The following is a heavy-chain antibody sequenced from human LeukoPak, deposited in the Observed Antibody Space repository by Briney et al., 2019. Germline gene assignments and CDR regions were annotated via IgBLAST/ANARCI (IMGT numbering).Heavy chain of an antibody. CDR3: VRDPAVALYFDY. D-gene: IGHD6-19*01. CDR2: IYTSGST. Sequence: SETLSLTCTVSGGSISSYYWSWIRQPAGKGLEWIGRIYTSGSTNYNPSLKSRVTMSVDTSKNQFSLKLSSVTAADTAVYYCVRDPAVALYFDYWGQGTLVTVSS. V-gene: IGHV4-4*07. J-gene: IGHJ4*02. CDR1: GGSISSYY.